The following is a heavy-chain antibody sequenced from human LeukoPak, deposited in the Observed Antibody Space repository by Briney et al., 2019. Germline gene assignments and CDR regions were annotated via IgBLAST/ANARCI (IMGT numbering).Heavy chain of an antibody. J-gene: IGHJ4*02. V-gene: IGHV3-30*18. CDR3: AKDRGDSSGYYRH. CDR2: ISYDGSNK. CDR1: GFTFSSYG. D-gene: IGHD3-22*01. Sequence: GRSLRLSCAASGFTFSSYGMHWVRQAPGKGPEWVAVISYDGSNKYYADSVKGRFTISRDNSKNTLYLQMNSLRAEDTAVYYCAKDRGDSSGYYRHWGQGTLVTVSS.